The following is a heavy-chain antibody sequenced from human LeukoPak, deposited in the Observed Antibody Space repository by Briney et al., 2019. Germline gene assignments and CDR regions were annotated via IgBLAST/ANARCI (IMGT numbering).Heavy chain of an antibody. V-gene: IGHV4-59*01. CDR2: IYYSGST. CDR3: ASSGIGQLARANWFDP. D-gene: IGHD1-26*01. J-gene: IGHJ5*02. CDR1: GGSISSYY. Sequence: SETLSLTCTVSGGSISSYYWSWIRQPPGKGLEWIGYIYYSGSTNYNPSLKSRVTISVDTSKNQFSLNLSSVTAADTAVYYCASSGIGQLARANWFDPWGQGTLVTVSS.